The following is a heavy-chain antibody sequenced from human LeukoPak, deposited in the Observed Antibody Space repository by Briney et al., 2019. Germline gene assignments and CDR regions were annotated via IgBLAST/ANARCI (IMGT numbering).Heavy chain of an antibody. J-gene: IGHJ1*01. CDR2: ISGSGGST. CDR1: GFTFSTYG. CDR3: AKPRGTEITMIVVSEYFQH. V-gene: IGHV3-23*01. D-gene: IGHD3-22*01. Sequence: PGGSLRLSCAVSGFTFSTYGMTWVRQAPGKGLEWVSTISGSGGSTRYADSVKGRFTISRDNSKNTLYLQMNSLRAEDTAVYYCAKPRGTEITMIVVSEYFQHWGQGTLVTVSS.